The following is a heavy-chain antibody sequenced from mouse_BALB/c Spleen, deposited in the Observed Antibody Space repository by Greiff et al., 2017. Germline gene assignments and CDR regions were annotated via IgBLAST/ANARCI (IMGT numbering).Heavy chain of an antibody. CDR2: IWRGGST. D-gene: IGHD2-1*01. V-gene: IGHV2-5-1*01. J-gene: IGHJ4*01. CDR1: GFSLTSYG. Sequence: VQLQQSGPSLVQPSQSLSITCTVSGFSLTSYGVHWVRQSPGKGLEWLGVIWRGGSTDYNAAFMSRLSITKDNSKSQVFFKMNSLQADDTAIYYCANYGNYDYAMDYWGQGTSVTVSA. CDR3: ANYGNYDYAMDY.